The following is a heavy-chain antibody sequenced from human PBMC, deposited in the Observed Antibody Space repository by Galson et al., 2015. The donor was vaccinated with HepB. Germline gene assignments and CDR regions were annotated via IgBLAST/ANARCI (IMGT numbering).Heavy chain of an antibody. Sequence: SLRLSCAASGFTFSSFWMTWVRQAPGKGLEWVASIKQDGSEKYHVDSVEGRFTISRDNAKNSLYLQMNSLRAEDSAVYHCARGHYGMDVWGQGTTVTVSS. J-gene: IGHJ6*02. CDR3: ARGHYGMDV. CDR2: IKQDGSEK. CDR1: GFTFSSFW. V-gene: IGHV3-7*01.